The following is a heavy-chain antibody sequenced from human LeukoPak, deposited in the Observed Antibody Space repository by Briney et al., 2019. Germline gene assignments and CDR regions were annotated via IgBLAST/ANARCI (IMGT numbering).Heavy chain of an antibody. V-gene: IGHV3-30-3*01. CDR3: AREGYYGSGSPPSLYFDY. CDR2: TSSDLNVK. D-gene: IGHD3-10*01. Sequence: GGSLRLSCAASGFTFRNYVIHWVRQAPGKGLEWVAVTSSDLNVKLYADSVKGRFTISRDNSRSTLYLQMNSLGPEDTAIYYCAREGYYGSGSPPSLYFDYWGQGTLVTVSS. J-gene: IGHJ4*02. CDR1: GFTFRNYV.